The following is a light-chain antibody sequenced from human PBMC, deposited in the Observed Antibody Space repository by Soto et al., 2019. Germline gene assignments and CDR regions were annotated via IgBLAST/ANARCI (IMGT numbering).Light chain of an antibody. CDR2: LNSDGSH. J-gene: IGLJ3*02. CDR3: QTWGNGIRV. V-gene: IGLV4-69*01. Sequence: QAVVTQSPSASASLGASVRLTCTLSSGHYSYAIAWHQQQPEKGPRFLMKLNSDGSHNKGDGIPDRFSGSSSGAERYLTVSSLQSEDEADYYCQTWGNGIRVFGGGTKLTVL. CDR1: SGHYSYA.